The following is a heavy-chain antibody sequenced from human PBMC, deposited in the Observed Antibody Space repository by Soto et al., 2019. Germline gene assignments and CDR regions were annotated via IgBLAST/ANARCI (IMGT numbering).Heavy chain of an antibody. Sequence: PSETLSLTCAVYGGSFSGYYWSWIRQPPGKGLEWIGEINHSGSTNYNPSLKSRVTISVDTSKNQFSLKLSSVTAADTAVYYCARVRKYYYDSSGYCPFDYWGQGTLVTVSS. V-gene: IGHV4-34*01. J-gene: IGHJ4*02. CDR2: INHSGST. CDR3: ARVRKYYYDSSGYCPFDY. CDR1: GGSFSGYY. D-gene: IGHD3-22*01.